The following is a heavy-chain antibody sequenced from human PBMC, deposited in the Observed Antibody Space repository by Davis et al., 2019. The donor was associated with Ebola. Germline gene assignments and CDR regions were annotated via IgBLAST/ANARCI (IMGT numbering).Heavy chain of an antibody. D-gene: IGHD1-1*01. CDR3: ARAQFPTTSDH. Sequence: AASVKVSCKASGYTFTSYDINWVRQAPGQGLEWMGWISVYNGKTDYAQNVQGRVTMTTDTSTSTAYMEVGSLRSDDTAVYYCARAQFPTTSDHWGQGTLVTVSS. CDR2: ISVYNGKT. J-gene: IGHJ4*02. V-gene: IGHV1-18*01. CDR1: GYTFTSYD.